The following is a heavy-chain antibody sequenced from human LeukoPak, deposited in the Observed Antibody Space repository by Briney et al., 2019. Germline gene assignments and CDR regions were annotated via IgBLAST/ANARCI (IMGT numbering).Heavy chain of an antibody. CDR3: ARDPNPYDSSGYYYY. CDR2: IIPIFGTA. D-gene: IGHD3-22*01. J-gene: IGHJ4*02. Sequence: GASVKVSCKASGYTFTGYYMHWVRQAPGQGLEWMGGIIPIFGTANYAQKFQGRVTITTDESTSTAYMELSSLRSEDTAVYYCARDPNPYDSSGYYYYWGQGTLVTVSS. CDR1: GYTFTGYY. V-gene: IGHV1-69*05.